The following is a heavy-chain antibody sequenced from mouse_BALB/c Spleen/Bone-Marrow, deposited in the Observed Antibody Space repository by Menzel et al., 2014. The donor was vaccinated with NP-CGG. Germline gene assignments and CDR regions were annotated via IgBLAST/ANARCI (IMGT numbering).Heavy chain of an antibody. Sequence: LVESGPELVKPGASVKMSCKASGYTFTAYVMHWVQQKPGQGLEWIGYINPYNDGTKYNEKFKGKATLTSDKSSSTAYMELSSLTSEDSAVYYCAREGGLRRGDYYAMDCWGQGTSVTVSS. D-gene: IGHD2-4*01. V-gene: IGHV1-14*01. J-gene: IGHJ4*01. CDR1: GYTFTAYV. CDR2: INPYNDGT. CDR3: AREGGLRRGDYYAMDC.